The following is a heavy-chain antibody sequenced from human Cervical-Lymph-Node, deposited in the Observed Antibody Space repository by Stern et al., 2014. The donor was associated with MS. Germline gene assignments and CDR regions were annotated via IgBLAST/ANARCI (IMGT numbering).Heavy chain of an antibody. V-gene: IGHV3-9*01. D-gene: IGHD3-16*01. CDR3: AKADDYAAGIDA. Sequence: EVQLVESGGGMVQPGRSLRLSCEASGIKFDDFAMHWVRQAPGKGLEWVSGLGWNSEGRGYADSVQGRFTISRDNAKSSLYLQMNSLTAEDTALYYCAKADDYAAGIDAWGQGTLVVVSS. CDR2: LGWNSEGR. CDR1: GIKFDDFA. J-gene: IGHJ5*02.